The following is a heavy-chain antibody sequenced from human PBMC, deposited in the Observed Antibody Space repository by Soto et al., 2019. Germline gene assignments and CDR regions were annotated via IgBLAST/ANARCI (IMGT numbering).Heavy chain of an antibody. Sequence: PGGSLRLSCTASGFTFGDYAMSWFRQAPGKGLEWVGFIRSKAYGGTTEYAASVKGRFTISRDDSKSIAYLQMNSLKTEDTAVYYCTRDGRRLGYGYWGQGTLVTVSS. CDR2: IRSKAYGGTT. J-gene: IGHJ4*02. D-gene: IGHD6-13*01. CDR1: GFTFGDYA. V-gene: IGHV3-49*03. CDR3: TRDGRRLGYGY.